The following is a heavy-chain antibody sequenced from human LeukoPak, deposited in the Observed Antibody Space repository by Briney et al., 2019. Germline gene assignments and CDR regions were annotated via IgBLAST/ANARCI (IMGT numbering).Heavy chain of an antibody. CDR3: ASESSGTFDY. V-gene: IGHV4-61*01. Sequence: SETLSLTCTVSGGSVSSGSYYWSWIRQPPGKGLEWIGYIYYSGSTNYNPSLKSRVTTSVDTSENQFSLKLSSVTAADTAVYYCASESSGTFDYWGQGTLVTVSS. D-gene: IGHD6-6*01. CDR1: GGSVSSGSYY. J-gene: IGHJ4*02. CDR2: IYYSGST.